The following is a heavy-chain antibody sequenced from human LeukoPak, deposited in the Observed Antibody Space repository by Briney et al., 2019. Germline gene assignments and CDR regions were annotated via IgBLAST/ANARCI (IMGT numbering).Heavy chain of an antibody. CDR1: GGSISSSSYY. V-gene: IGHV4-39*01. CDR3: ARRGYYDSSGYYY. CDR2: IYYSGST. D-gene: IGHD3-22*01. Sequence: PSETLSLTCTVSGGSISSSSYYWGWIRQPPGKGLEWIGSIYYSGSTYYNPSLESRVTISVDTSKNQFSLKLSSVTAADTAVYYCARRGYYDSSGYYYWGQGTLVTVSS. J-gene: IGHJ4*02.